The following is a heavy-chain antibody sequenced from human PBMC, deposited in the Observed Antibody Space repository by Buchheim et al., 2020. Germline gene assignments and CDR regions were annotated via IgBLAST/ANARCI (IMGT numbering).Heavy chain of an antibody. J-gene: IGHJ2*01. Sequence: EVQLVQSGAEVKKPGESLKISCKASGYSFTNYWIGWVRQMPGKGLEWMGIIFPSDSDTRYSPSFQGRVTISADKSISTAYPQWSSLKASDTAMYYCARRRQWPDWYFDLWGRGTL. V-gene: IGHV5-51*01. CDR3: ARRRQWPDWYFDL. D-gene: IGHD6-19*01. CDR1: GYSFTNYW. CDR2: IFPSDSDT.